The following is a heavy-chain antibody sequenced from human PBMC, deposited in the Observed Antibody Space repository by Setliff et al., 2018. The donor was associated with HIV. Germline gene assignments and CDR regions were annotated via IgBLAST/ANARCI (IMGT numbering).Heavy chain of an antibody. J-gene: IGHJ2*01. D-gene: IGHD3-22*01. CDR1: GASISTYS. Sequence: SETLSLTCIVSGASISTYSWSWIRQSPGKGLECIGYISTSGSTNYNPSLKSRVTISLDTSKNQFSLKLTSVTAADTAVYYCARHPDSGFYYSPLLNNWYFELWGPGTLVTVSS. V-gene: IGHV4-4*09. CDR2: ISTSGST. CDR3: ARHPDSGFYYSPLLNNWYFEL.